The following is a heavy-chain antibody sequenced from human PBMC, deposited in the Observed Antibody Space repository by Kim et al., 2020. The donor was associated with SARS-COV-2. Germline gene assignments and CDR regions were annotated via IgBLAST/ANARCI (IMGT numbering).Heavy chain of an antibody. J-gene: IGHJ4*02. V-gene: IGHV1-18*01. Sequence: ASVKVSCKASGYTFTSYGITWVRQAPGQGLEWMGWISTYNGNTNYAQKFQGRVTMTTDTSTSTAYMELRSLRSDDTAVYYCARVVRDGYNDEFGYWGQGTLVTVSS. CDR2: ISTYNGNT. D-gene: IGHD5-12*01. CDR3: ARVVRDGYNDEFGY. CDR1: GYTFTSYG.